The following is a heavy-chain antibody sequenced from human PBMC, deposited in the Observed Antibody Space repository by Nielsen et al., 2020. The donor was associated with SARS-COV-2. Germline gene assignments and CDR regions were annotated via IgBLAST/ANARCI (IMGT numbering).Heavy chain of an antibody. V-gene: IGHV3-48*01. D-gene: IGHD5-18*01. CDR1: GFTFDDYA. J-gene: IGHJ6*02. Sequence: GGSLRLSCAASGFTFDDYAMHWVRQAPGKGLEWVSYISKSYTPIDYADSVKGRFTISRDNARNSLYLQMNGLRAEDTAVYYCVRKDTSMGFYYYGMDVWGRGTTVTVSS. CDR3: VRKDTSMGFYYYGMDV. CDR2: ISKSYTPI.